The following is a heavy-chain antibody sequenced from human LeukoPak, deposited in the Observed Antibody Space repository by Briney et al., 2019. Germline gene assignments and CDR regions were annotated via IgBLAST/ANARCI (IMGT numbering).Heavy chain of an antibody. Sequence: SETLSLTCTVSGGSISSYYWSWIRQPPGKGLEWIGYIYYSGSTNYNPSPKSRVTISVDTSKNQFSLKLSSVTAADTAVYYCASSQWRGDYYFDYWGQGTLVTVSS. D-gene: IGHD3-10*01. CDR1: GGSISSYY. J-gene: IGHJ4*02. CDR3: ASSQWRGDYYFDY. V-gene: IGHV4-59*08. CDR2: IYYSGST.